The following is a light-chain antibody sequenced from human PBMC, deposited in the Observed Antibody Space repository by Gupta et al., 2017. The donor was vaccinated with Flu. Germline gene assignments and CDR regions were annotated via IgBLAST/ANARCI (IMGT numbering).Light chain of an antibody. V-gene: IGKV3-11*01. Sequence: ERATLSGRASQSVSSYLAWYQQKPGQAPRLLIYDASNRATGIPARFSGSGSGTDFTLTISSLEPEDFAVYYCQQRLNWPSWTFGQGTKVEIK. CDR1: QSVSSY. CDR2: DAS. CDR3: QQRLNWPSWT. J-gene: IGKJ1*01.